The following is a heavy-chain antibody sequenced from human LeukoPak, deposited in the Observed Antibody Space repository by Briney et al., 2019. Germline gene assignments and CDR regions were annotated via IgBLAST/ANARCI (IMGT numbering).Heavy chain of an antibody. J-gene: IGHJ4*02. Sequence: PGGSLRLSCAVSGFTFSSYWMSWVRQAPGKGLEWVANMKPDGSEKYYVDSVKGRFTISKDSSKNSLYLQMNRLRVEDTAVYYCARDPRQSDLVYTTCDYWGQGTLVTVSS. V-gene: IGHV3-7*01. CDR3: ARDPRQSDLVYTTCDY. D-gene: IGHD2-2*02. CDR1: GFTFSSYW. CDR2: MKPDGSEK.